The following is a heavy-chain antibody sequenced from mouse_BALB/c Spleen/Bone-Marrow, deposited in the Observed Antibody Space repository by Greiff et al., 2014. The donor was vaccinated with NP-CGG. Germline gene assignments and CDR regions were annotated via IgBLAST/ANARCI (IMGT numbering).Heavy chain of an antibody. CDR1: GYTFTDYY. V-gene: IGHV1-26*01. Sequence: EVQLVESGPELVKPGASVKMSCKASGYTFTDYYMKWVKQSHGKSLVWIGDINPNNGDTFYNQKFKGKATLTVDKSSSTAYMQLNSLTSEDSAVCYCTRRSTMTTFAYWGQGTLVTVSA. CDR3: TRRSTMTTFAY. CDR2: INPNNGDT. D-gene: IGHD2-4*01. J-gene: IGHJ3*01.